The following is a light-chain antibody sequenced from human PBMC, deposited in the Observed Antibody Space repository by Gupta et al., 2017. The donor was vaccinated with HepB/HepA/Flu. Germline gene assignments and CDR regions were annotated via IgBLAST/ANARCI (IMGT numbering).Light chain of an antibody. CDR2: DPS. CDR1: QSVNIW. V-gene: IGKV3-11*01. CDR3: EWCANWLT. Sequence: IVLTQFPTTLSLSQGERATLSCSASQSVNIWLAWYQQNTGQAPRLIIGDPSHSASRIPGRFSGSGSVKDWTLTSIRRGNEDFAVYSREWCANWLTFGGGTKVETK. J-gene: IGKJ4*01.